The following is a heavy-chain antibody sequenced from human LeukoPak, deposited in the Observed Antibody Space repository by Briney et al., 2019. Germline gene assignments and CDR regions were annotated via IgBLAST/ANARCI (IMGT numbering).Heavy chain of an antibody. CDR1: GFTFSSYS. D-gene: IGHD1-26*01. Sequence: GGSLRLSCDASGFTFSSYSLNWVRQTPGKGLEWVSSISSTGSYIYYAESVEGRFTISRDNSRSSLYLQMDSLRAEDTSSGTNWFFDLWGRGTFVTVSS. J-gene: IGHJ2*01. CDR3: WFFDL. CDR2: ISSTGSYI. V-gene: IGHV3-21*01.